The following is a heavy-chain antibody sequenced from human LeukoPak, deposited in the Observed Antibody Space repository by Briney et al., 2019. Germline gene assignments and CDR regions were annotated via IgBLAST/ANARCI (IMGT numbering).Heavy chain of an antibody. J-gene: IGHJ3*02. V-gene: IGHV3-66*01. CDR1: GFTVSSNY. D-gene: IGHD3-9*01. Sequence: PGGSLRLSCAASGFTVSSNYMSWGRQAPGKGLEWVSVIYSGGSTYYAESVKGRFTISKDNSKNTLYLQMNSLRAEDTAVYYCARDQPYYDILTGYSSDAFDIWGQGTMVTVSS. CDR2: IYSGGST. CDR3: ARDQPYYDILTGYSSDAFDI.